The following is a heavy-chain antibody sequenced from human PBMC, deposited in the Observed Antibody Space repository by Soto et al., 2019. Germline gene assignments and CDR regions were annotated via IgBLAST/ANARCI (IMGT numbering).Heavy chain of an antibody. Sequence: EVQLLESGGGLVQPGGSLRLSCAASGFTFSNYAMSWVRQAPGKGLEWVSTFSGGVGSTHYADSVKGRFTISRDNSQSTLYLQMNSLRADDTAVYYCAKGFERWLSLFDFWGQGTLVTVSS. CDR2: FSGGVGST. CDR1: GFTFSNYA. J-gene: IGHJ4*02. CDR3: AKGFERWLSLFDF. V-gene: IGHV3-23*01. D-gene: IGHD6-19*01.